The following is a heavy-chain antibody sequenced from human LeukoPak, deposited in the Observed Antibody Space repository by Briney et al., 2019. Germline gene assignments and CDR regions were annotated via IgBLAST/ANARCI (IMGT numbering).Heavy chain of an antibody. CDR1: GGSVSSGSYY. CDR3: ARERGYYGSGSHNDAFDI. J-gene: IGHJ3*02. Sequence: PSETLSLTCTVSGGSVSSGSYYWSWIRQPPGKGLEWIGYIYYSGSTNYNPSLKSRVTISVDTSKNQFSLKLSSVTAADTAVYYCARERGYYGSGSHNDAFDIRGQGTMVTVSS. D-gene: IGHD3-10*01. CDR2: IYYSGST. V-gene: IGHV4-61*01.